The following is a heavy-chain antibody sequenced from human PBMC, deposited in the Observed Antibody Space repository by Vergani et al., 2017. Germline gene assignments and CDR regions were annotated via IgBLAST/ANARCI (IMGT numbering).Heavy chain of an antibody. V-gene: IGHV1-2*02. CDR1: GYTFTSYG. CDR3: ARDQQLRFLEWLLPTTDAFDI. Sequence: QVQLVQSGAEVKKPGASVKVSCKASGYTFTSYGISWVRQAPGQGLEWMGWINPNSGGTNYAQKFQGRVTMTRDTSISTAYMELSRLRSDDTAVYYCARDQQLRFLEWLLPTTDAFDIWGQGTMVTVSS. J-gene: IGHJ3*02. D-gene: IGHD3-3*01. CDR2: INPNSGGT.